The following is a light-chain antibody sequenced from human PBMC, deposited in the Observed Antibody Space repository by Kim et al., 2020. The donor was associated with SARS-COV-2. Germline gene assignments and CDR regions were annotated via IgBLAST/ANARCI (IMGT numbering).Light chain of an antibody. J-gene: IGKJ2*01. V-gene: IGKV1-5*03. CDR1: QSIGSY. Sequence: DIQMTQPPSTLSASVGDRVTITCRASQSIGSYLAWYQQKPGKAPKLLIYKASSLESGVPSRFSGSGSGTEFTLTISSLQPDDFATYYCQQYNSYPYTFGQGTKVDIK. CDR3: QQYNSYPYT. CDR2: KAS.